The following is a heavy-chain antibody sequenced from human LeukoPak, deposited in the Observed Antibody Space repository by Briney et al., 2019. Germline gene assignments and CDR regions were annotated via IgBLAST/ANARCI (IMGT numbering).Heavy chain of an antibody. D-gene: IGHD2-2*01. CDR1: GSSFTSYW. CDR3: ARRLASHCSSTSCYGAFDI. V-gene: IGHV5-51*01. Sequence: GEYLKISSKGSGSSFTSYWIGWVRKMPGKGVEWMGIIYPGDSDTRYSPSFQGQVTVSADKSISTAYLQWSSLKASDTAMYYCARRLASHCSSTSCYGAFDIWGQGTMVTVSS. CDR2: IYPGDSDT. J-gene: IGHJ3*02.